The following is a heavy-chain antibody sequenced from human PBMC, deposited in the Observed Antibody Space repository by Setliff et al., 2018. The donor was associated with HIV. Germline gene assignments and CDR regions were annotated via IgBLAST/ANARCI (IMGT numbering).Heavy chain of an antibody. CDR2: VHHTGYL. Sequence: ETLSLTCAVHGGPLTDHYWNWIRQSPGKGLEWIAEVHHTGYLNYNPSLRSRVTISVDTSKDQFSLKLSSVTAADTAVYYRARDPKYYYKYFQYWGPGTLVTVSS. J-gene: IGHJ1*01. D-gene: IGHD1-26*01. CDR1: GGPLTDHY. V-gene: IGHV4-34*01. CDR3: ARDPKYYYKYFQY.